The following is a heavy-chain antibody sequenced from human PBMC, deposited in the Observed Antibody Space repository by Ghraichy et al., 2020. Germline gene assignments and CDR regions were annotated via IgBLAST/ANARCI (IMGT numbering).Heavy chain of an antibody. Sequence: SETLSLTCTVSGGSISSSSYYWGWIRQPPGKGLEWIGSIYYSGSTYYNPSLKSRVTISVDTSKNQFSLKLSSVTAADTAVYYCARDENSGYDLGYFDYWGQGTLVTVSS. V-gene: IGHV4-39*07. CDR3: ARDENSGYDLGYFDY. D-gene: IGHD5-12*01. CDR2: IYYSGST. J-gene: IGHJ4*02. CDR1: GGSISSSSYY.